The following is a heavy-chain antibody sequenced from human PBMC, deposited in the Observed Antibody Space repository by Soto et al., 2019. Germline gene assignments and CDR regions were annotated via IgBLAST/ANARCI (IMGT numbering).Heavy chain of an antibody. CDR3: ARHVPAAGYYYDMDV. D-gene: IGHD2-2*01. Sequence: QVQLVQSGAEVKKPGSSVKVSCKASGGTFSSYAISWVRQAPGQGLEWMGGSIPIFGTANYAQKFQGRVTITADESTSTAYMELSSPRYEDTAVYYCARHVPAAGYYYDMDVWGQGTTVTVSS. CDR2: SIPIFGTA. CDR1: GGTFSSYA. J-gene: IGHJ6*02. V-gene: IGHV1-69*01.